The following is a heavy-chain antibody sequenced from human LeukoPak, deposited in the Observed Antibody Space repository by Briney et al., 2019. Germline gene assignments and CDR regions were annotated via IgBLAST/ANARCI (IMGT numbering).Heavy chain of an antibody. Sequence: SETLSLTCTVSDGSISGYYWSWIRQPPGKGLEWIGYIYYSGSTNYNPSLKSRVTMSVDTSKNQFSLKLSSVTAADTAVYYCARDTYYDFWSGYYTYENWFDPWGQGTLVTVSS. CDR1: DGSISGYY. V-gene: IGHV4-59*12. CDR3: ARDTYYDFWSGYYTYENWFDP. CDR2: IYYSGST. J-gene: IGHJ5*02. D-gene: IGHD3-3*01.